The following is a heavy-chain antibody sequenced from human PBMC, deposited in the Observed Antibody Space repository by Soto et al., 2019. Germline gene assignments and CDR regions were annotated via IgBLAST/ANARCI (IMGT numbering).Heavy chain of an antibody. CDR2: IYYSGST. J-gene: IGHJ4*02. CDR1: GGSLNAYF. Sequence: TLSLTCTVSGGSLNAYFWTWIRQPPGKGLEWIGYIYYSGSTNYNPSLKSRVSISLHTSKNQFSLKLSSVTAADTAVYYCARGVDRQWADYWGQGTLVTVS. V-gene: IGHV4-59*01. CDR3: ARGVDRQWADY. D-gene: IGHD6-19*01.